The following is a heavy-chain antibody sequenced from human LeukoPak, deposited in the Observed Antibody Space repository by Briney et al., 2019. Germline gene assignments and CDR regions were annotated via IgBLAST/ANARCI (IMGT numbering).Heavy chain of an antibody. CDR3: AKDTPFGGN. Sequence: GGSLRLSCAASGFTFNNYGMHWVRQAPGKGLEWVAVISYDGSNKYYADSVKGRFTISRDNSKNTLYLQMNSLRAEDTAVYYCAKDTPFGGNWGQGIPVTVSS. D-gene: IGHD1-26*01. CDR1: GFTFNNYG. V-gene: IGHV3-30*18. J-gene: IGHJ4*02. CDR2: ISYDGSNK.